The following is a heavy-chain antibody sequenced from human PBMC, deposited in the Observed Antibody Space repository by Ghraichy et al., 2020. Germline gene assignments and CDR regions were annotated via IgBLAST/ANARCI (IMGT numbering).Heavy chain of an antibody. Sequence: SQTLSLTCAVYGGSFSGYYWSWIRQPPGKGLEWIGEINHSGSTNYNPSLKSRVTISVDTSKNQFSLKLSSVTAADTAVYYCARHNGAGFDPWGQGTLVTVSS. CDR1: GGSFSGYY. CDR2: INHSGST. V-gene: IGHV4-34*01. J-gene: IGHJ5*02. CDR3: ARHNGAGFDP. D-gene: IGHD1-1*01.